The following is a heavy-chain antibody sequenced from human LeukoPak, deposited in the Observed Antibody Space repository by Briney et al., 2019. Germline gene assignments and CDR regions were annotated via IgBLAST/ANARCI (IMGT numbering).Heavy chain of an antibody. Sequence: PSETPSLTCTVSGGSVSSGSYYWSWIRQPPGKGLEWIGYIYYSGSTNYNPSLKSRVTISVDTSKNQFSLKLSSVTAADTAVYYCARGYGDHGFDYWGQGTLVTVSS. CDR1: GGSVSSGSYY. CDR3: ARGYGDHGFDY. V-gene: IGHV4-61*01. CDR2: IYYSGST. D-gene: IGHD4-17*01. J-gene: IGHJ4*02.